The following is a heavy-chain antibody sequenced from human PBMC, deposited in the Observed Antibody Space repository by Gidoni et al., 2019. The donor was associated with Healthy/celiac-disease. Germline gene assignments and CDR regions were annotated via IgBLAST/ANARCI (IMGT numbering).Heavy chain of an antibody. J-gene: IGHJ5*02. CDR2: INHSGST. Sequence: QVQLQQWGAGLLKPSETLSLTCAVYGGSFSGYYWSWIRQPPGKGLEWIGEINHSGSTNYNPSLKSRVTISVDTSKNQFSLKLSSVTAADTAVYYCARGRDIVLMVYGSWFDPWGQGTLVTVSS. CDR1: GGSFSGYY. V-gene: IGHV4-34*01. D-gene: IGHD2-8*01. CDR3: ARGRDIVLMVYGSWFDP.